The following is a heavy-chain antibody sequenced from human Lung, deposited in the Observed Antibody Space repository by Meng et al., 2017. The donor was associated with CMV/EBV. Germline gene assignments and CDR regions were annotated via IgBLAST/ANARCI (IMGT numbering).Heavy chain of an antibody. V-gene: IGHV4-59*01. CDR2: IYYSGST. D-gene: IGHD2-2*01. J-gene: IGHJ6*02. CDR1: GGSISSYY. CDR3: ARDLGYCSSTSCYYYYGMDV. Sequence: SQXXXLTXTVSGGSISSYYWSWIRQPPGKGLEWIGYIYYSGSTNYNPSLKSRVTISVDTSKNQFSLKLSSVTAADTAVYYCARDLGYCSSTSCYYYYGMDVXGQAXTVTVSS.